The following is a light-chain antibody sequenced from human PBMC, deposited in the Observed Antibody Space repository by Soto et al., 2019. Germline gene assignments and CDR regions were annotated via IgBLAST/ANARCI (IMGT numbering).Light chain of an antibody. J-gene: IGKJ1*01. CDR1: ETISSSH. Sequence: EVVLTQSPGTLSLSPGERATLSCRASETISSSHLAWYQQTPGQAPRLLLYRSSTRATGIPDRFSGSGSGTDFTLTISRLEPADAAVYYCQKYESLLWTFGQGTKLEIK. CDR2: RSS. V-gene: IGKV3-20*01. CDR3: QKYESLLWT.